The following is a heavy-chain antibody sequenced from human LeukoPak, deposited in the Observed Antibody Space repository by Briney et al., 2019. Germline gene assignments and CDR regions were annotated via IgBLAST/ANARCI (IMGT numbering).Heavy chain of an antibody. J-gene: IGHJ4*02. D-gene: IGHD5-18*01. CDR2: INHSGST. V-gene: IGHV4-34*01. CDR1: GGSFSGYY. Sequence: SETLSLTCAVYGGSFSGYYWSWLRQPPGKGLEWIGAINHSGSTNYNPSLRSRGTISVDTSKNQFSLKRSSVTAADTAVYYCAREYSYGYFPFDYWGQGTLVTVSS. CDR3: AREYSYGYFPFDY.